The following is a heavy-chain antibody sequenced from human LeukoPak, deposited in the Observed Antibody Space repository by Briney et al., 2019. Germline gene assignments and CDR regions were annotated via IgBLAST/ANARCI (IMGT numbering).Heavy chain of an antibody. D-gene: IGHD5-18*01. CDR3: AKYGYSYGGNYYGLDV. J-gene: IGHJ6*02. Sequence: GGSLRLSCAASGFTFSSYAMSWVRQAPGKGLEWVSAISGSGGSTCYADSVKGRFTISRDNSKNTLYLQMNSLRAEDTAVYYCAKYGYSYGGNYYGLDVWGQGTTVTVSS. V-gene: IGHV3-23*01. CDR1: GFTFSSYA. CDR2: ISGSGGST.